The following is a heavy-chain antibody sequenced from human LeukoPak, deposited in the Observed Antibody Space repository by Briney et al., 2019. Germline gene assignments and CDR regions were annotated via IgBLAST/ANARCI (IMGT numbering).Heavy chain of an antibody. D-gene: IGHD3-10*01. CDR1: GYTFTGYY. CDR2: INPNSGGT. CDR3: ARHLHSDGSGSYLNWLDP. V-gene: IGHV1-2*02. J-gene: IGHJ5*02. Sequence: GASVKVSCKASGYTFTGYYMHWVRQAPGQGLEWVGWINPNSGGTNYAQKFQGRVTMTRDTSISTAYMELSRLRSDDTAVYYCARHLHSDGSGSYLNWLDPWGQGILVTVSS.